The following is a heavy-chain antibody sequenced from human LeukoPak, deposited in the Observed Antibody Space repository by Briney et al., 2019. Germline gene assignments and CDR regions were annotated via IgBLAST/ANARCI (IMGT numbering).Heavy chain of an antibody. V-gene: IGHV3-23*01. CDR3: AALPTGYQNFDY. CDR2: NSGSGGST. J-gene: IGHJ4*02. D-gene: IGHD3-9*01. Sequence: GESLRLSCTASGFTFSSYGMSWVRQAPGKGLEWVSTNSGSGGSTYYADSVQGRFTISRDNSKNTLFLQMHSLRVEDTAVYYCAALPTGYQNFDYWGQGTLVTVSS. CDR1: GFTFSSYG.